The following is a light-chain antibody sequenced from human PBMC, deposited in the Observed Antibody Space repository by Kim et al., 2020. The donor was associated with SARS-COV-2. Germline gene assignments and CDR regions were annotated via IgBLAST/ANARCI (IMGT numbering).Light chain of an antibody. CDR2: ATS. Sequence: EIVLTQSPATLSLSPGDTATLSCRASLNIGATYLAWYQQKPGQAPRLLIFATSTRAAGIPDRFSGTGSGTDFTLTTSRLEPEYFAVYYCQHFVSSPYSFGQGTKLEI. J-gene: IGKJ2*01. CDR1: LNIGATY. CDR3: QHFVSSPYS. V-gene: IGKV3-20*01.